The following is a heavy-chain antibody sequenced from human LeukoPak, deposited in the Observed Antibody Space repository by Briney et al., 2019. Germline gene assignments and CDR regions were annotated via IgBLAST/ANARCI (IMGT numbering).Heavy chain of an antibody. J-gene: IGHJ4*02. CDR1: GFTFSGYE. Sequence: QPGGSLRLSCAASGFTFSGYEINWVRRAPGKGREWVSHIRSSGTTIYYADSVKGRFTVSRDNSKKTVDLQMNSLRAEDTALYYCAKDPNFSSGWYLADYWGQGTLVTVSS. CDR2: IRSSGTTI. CDR3: AKDPNFSSGWYLADY. D-gene: IGHD6-19*01. V-gene: IGHV3-48*03.